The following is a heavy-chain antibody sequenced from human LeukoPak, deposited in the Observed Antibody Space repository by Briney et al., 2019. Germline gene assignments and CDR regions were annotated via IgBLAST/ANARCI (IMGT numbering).Heavy chain of an antibody. J-gene: IGHJ4*02. CDR3: ARGERIGRSSPSPDY. D-gene: IGHD3-16*01. CDR1: GYTFTGYY. CDR2: INPNSGGT. Sequence: WASVKVSCKASGYTFTGYYMHWVRQAPGQGLEWMGWINPNSGGTNYAQKFQGRVTMTRDTSISTAYMELSRLRSDDTAVYYCARGERIGRSSPSPDYWGQGTLVTVSS. V-gene: IGHV1-2*02.